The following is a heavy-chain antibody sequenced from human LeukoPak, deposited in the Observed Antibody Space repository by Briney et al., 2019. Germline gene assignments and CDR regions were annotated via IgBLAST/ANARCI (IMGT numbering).Heavy chain of an antibody. Sequence: GGSLRLSCAASGFTFSSYAMSWVRQVPGKGLECVSYIIASGDSAYYADSVRGRFTISRDNSKSTLYLQMDDLRAEDSAVYYCATHILFWSGLFDSWGQGALVSVSS. CDR3: ATHILFWSGLFDS. CDR1: GFTFSSYA. J-gene: IGHJ4*02. V-gene: IGHV3-23*01. D-gene: IGHD3-3*01. CDR2: IIASGDSA.